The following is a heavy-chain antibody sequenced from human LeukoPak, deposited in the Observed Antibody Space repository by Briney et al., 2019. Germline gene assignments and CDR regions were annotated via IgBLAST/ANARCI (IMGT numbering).Heavy chain of an antibody. CDR1: RFTVSINY. CDR2: IYSGGST. Sequence: GGSLRLSCAASRFTVSINYMTWVRQAPGKGLEWVSVIYSGGSTYYADSVKGRFTISRDNSKNTLYLQMSSLRAEDTAVYYCAPYYYDSSGYWHYFDYWGQGTLVTVSS. J-gene: IGHJ4*02. CDR3: APYYYDSSGYWHYFDY. D-gene: IGHD3-22*01. V-gene: IGHV3-66*02.